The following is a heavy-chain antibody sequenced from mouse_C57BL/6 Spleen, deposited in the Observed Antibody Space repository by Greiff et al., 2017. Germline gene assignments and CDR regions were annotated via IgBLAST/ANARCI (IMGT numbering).Heavy chain of an antibody. Sequence: QVQLKESGPELVKPGASVKISCKASGYAFSSSWMNWVKQRPGKGLEWIGRIYPGDGDTNYNGKFKGKATLTADKSSSTAYMQLSSLTSEDSAVYFCASPANWGHYFDYWGQGTTLTVSS. J-gene: IGHJ2*01. V-gene: IGHV1-82*01. CDR2: IYPGDGDT. D-gene: IGHD4-1*01. CDR1: GYAFSSSW. CDR3: ASPANWGHYFDY.